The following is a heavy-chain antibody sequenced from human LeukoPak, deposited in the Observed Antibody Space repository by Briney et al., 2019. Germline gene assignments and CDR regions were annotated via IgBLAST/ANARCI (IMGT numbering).Heavy chain of an antibody. CDR1: GYTFTSYD. CDR3: ARPGRSSSGWYYHY. CDR2: MNPNSGNT. Sequence: ASVKVSCKASGYTFTSYDINWVRQATGQGLEWMGWMNPNSGNTGYAQKFQGRVTITRNTSISTVYMELSSLRSEDTAVYYCARPGRSSSGWYYHYWGQGTLVTVSS. D-gene: IGHD6-19*01. J-gene: IGHJ4*02. V-gene: IGHV1-8*03.